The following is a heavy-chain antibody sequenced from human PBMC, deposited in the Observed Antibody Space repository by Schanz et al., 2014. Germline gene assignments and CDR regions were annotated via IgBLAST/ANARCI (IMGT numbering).Heavy chain of an antibody. Sequence: EVQLVESGGGVVQFGRSLRLSCAASGFTFSSYAMHWVRQASGKGLEYVSAITRSGGGTYYSDSVKGRFTISRDNSKNTLYLQMSSLRHEDSAVYYCVKDAYCAGDCFPAEYFQHWGQGTLVTVSS. J-gene: IGHJ1*01. CDR2: ITRSGGGT. D-gene: IGHD2-21*02. CDR1: GFTFSSYA. CDR3: VKDAYCAGDCFPAEYFQH. V-gene: IGHV3-64D*06.